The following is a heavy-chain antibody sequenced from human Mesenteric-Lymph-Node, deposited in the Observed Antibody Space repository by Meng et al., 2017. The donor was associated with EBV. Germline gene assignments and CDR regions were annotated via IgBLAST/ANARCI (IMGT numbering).Heavy chain of an antibody. V-gene: IGHV4-34*01. Sequence: VPLQQWGAGLLKPSETLSLACGVFGGSFGGYYWRWIRQSPGKGREWVGEISDSGSTTYNPSLKSRVTISGDRSDNHFSLRLSSVTAADTAVYYCARNRDVYCGGGSCSDFDYWGQGTLVTVSS. CDR1: GGSFGGYY. CDR3: ARNRDVYCGGGSCSDFDY. J-gene: IGHJ4*02. CDR2: ISDSGST. D-gene: IGHD2-15*01.